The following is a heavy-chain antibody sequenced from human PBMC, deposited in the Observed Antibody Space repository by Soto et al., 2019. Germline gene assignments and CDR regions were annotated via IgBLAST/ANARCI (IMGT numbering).Heavy chain of an antibody. CDR1: GGSISSGDYY. D-gene: IGHD3-22*01. V-gene: IGHV4-30-4*01. CDR3: ARGYGDRIVVVPPPDAFDI. CDR2: IYYSGST. Sequence: PSETLSLTSTVSGGSISSGDYYWSWFRQPPGKGLECIGYIYYSGSTYYNPSLKRRVTIPVDTSKDQFSLKLSSVTAADTAVYYCARGYGDRIVVVPPPDAFDISCRGPIVTVS. J-gene: IGHJ3*02.